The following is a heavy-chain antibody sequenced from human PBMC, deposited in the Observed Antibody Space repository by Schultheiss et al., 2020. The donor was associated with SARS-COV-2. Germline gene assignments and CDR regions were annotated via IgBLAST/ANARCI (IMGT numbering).Heavy chain of an antibody. D-gene: IGHD5-12*01. V-gene: IGHV3-48*02. CDR1: GLSFSTYR. CDR3: ARIYLDAFDM. J-gene: IGHJ3*02. Sequence: GGSLRLSCAASGLSFSTYRMNWVRQAPGKGMEWVSHISGSGSTTYYADSVKGRFTMSRDNAKNSLYLQMNSLGDGDTAIYYCARIYLDAFDMWGQGTMVTVSS. CDR2: ISGSGSTT.